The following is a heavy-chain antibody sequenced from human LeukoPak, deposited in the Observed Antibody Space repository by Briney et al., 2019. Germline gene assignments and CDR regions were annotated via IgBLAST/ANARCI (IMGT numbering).Heavy chain of an antibody. CDR3: ARDVKGGNFDY. J-gene: IGHJ4*02. Sequence: PGGSLGLSCAASGFTYSNYWMSWVRQAPGKGLEWVANIKTDGSEKSYADSVKGRFSISRDNAKNSVYLQMDTLGVEDTAVYYCARDVKGGNFDYWGQGTLVIVSS. CDR2: IKTDGSEK. V-gene: IGHV3-7*01. D-gene: IGHD3-16*01. CDR1: GFTYSNYW.